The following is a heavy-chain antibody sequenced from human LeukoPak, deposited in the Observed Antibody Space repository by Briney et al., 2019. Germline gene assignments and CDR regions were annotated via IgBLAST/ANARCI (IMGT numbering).Heavy chain of an antibody. CDR3: ARHGGWLAGARN. J-gene: IGHJ4*02. Sequence: SETLSLTCAVYGGSFSGYYWSWIRQPPGKGLEWIGEINHSGCTNYNPSLKSRVTISVDTSKNQFSLKLSSVTAADTAVYYCARHGGWLAGARNWGQGTLVTVSS. CDR1: GGSFSGYY. D-gene: IGHD6-19*01. CDR2: INHSGCT. V-gene: IGHV4-34*01.